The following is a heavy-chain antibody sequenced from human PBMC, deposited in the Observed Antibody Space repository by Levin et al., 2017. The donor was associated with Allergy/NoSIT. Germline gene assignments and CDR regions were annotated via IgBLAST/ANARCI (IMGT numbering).Heavy chain of an antibody. J-gene: IGHJ4*02. Sequence: GGSLRLSCAASGFTFRSYSMNWVRQAPGKGLEWVSTISSTSTYIYYAESMKGRFTISRDNAKNSVYLQMSSLRADDTAVYYCSRALSFGNPQGFDCWGQGTLVTVSS. V-gene: IGHV3-21*01. CDR2: ISSTSTYI. CDR3: SRALSFGNPQGFDC. CDR1: GFTFRSYS. D-gene: IGHD1-14*01.